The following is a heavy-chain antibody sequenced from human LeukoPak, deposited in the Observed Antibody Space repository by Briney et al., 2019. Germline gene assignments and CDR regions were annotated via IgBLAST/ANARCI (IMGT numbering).Heavy chain of an antibody. CDR1: GFTFSSYS. D-gene: IGHD3-22*01. V-gene: IGHV3-21*01. CDR2: ISSSSSYI. CDR3: ARENYYDSSGSSEYDY. J-gene: IGHJ4*02. Sequence: KPGGSLRLFCAASGFTFSSYSMNWVRQAPGKGLEWVSSISSSSSYIYYADSVKGRFTISRDNAKNSLYLQMNSLRAEDTAVYYCARENYYDSSGSSEYDYWGQGTLVTVSS.